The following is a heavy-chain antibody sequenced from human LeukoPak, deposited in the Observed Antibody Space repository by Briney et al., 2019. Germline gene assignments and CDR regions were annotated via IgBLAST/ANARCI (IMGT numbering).Heavy chain of an antibody. V-gene: IGHV1-18*01. CDR3: ARSYVYGESNFDY. D-gene: IGHD4-17*01. CDR2: ISAYNGNT. CDR1: GYTFTSYG. J-gene: IGHJ4*02. Sequence: ASVKVSCKASGYTFTSYGISWVRQAPGQGLEWMGWISAYNGNTNYAQKFQGRVTITADKSTSTAYMELSSLRSEDTAVYYCARSYVYGESNFDYWGQGTLVTVSS.